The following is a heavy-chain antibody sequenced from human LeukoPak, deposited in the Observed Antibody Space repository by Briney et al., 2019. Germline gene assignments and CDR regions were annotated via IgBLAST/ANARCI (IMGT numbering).Heavy chain of an antibody. D-gene: IGHD3-10*01. J-gene: IGHJ6*03. V-gene: IGHV3-20*04. Sequence: GGSLRLSCAASGFTFDDYGMKWVRQAPGKGLDWVSGINWNGGSTSYADSVKGRFTISRDNRKNSMYLQMNSLRAEDTALYYCARGIPHLWFGDYYYCYMDVWGKGTTVTVSS. CDR1: GFTFDDYG. CDR2: INWNGGST. CDR3: ARGIPHLWFGDYYYCYMDV.